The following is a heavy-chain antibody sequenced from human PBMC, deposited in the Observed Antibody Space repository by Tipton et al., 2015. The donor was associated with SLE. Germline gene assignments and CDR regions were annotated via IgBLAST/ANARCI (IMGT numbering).Heavy chain of an antibody. CDR1: GYTFTSYG. V-gene: IGHV3-33*01. CDR2: IWYDGSNK. J-gene: IGHJ5*02. CDR3: AGDLRFSANH. Sequence: QLVQSGAEVKRPGASVKVSCKASGYTFTSYGISWVRQAPGQGLEWVAVIWYDGSNKYYADSVKGRFSISRDNAKNSLYLQMNSLRAEDTAVYYCAGDLRFSANHWGQGALVTVSS. D-gene: IGHD1-26*01.